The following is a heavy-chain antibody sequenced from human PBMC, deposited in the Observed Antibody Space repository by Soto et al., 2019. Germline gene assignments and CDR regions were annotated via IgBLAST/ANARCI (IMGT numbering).Heavy chain of an antibody. J-gene: IGHJ5*02. D-gene: IGHD6-25*01. Sequence: QVQLVESGGGVVQPGRSLRLSCQASGITISTYGMHWVRQAPGKGLEWVAVIWFDGKNIYYADSVKGRFTISRDTSNKPLFLKVSSLSVEDTVVYYCAGAAAGGWVDPWGPGTRVTVSS. CDR3: AGAAAGGWVDP. CDR1: GITISTYG. CDR2: IWFDGKNI. V-gene: IGHV3-33*03.